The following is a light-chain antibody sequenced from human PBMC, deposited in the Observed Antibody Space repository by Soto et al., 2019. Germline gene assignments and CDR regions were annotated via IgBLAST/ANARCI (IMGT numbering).Light chain of an antibody. CDR2: EVT. V-gene: IGLV2-14*01. Sequence: QSALTQPASVSGSPGQSITISCTGTSSDVGGYNFVSWYQQHPGKAPKLIIYEVTHRPSGVSNRFSGSKSGNTASLTISGLQAEDEADYYCSSYTSSSVVVFGGGTKVTVL. CDR1: SSDVGGYNF. CDR3: SSYTSSSVVV. J-gene: IGLJ2*01.